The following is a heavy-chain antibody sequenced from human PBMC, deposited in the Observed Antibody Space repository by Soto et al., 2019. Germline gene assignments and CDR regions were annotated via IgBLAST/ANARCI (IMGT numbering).Heavy chain of an antibody. CDR2: IYYSGST. CDR1: GGSISSGGYY. D-gene: IGHD3-3*01. Sequence: PSETLSLTCTVSGGSISSGGYYWSWIRQHPGKGLEWIGYIYYSGSTYYNPSLKSRVTISVDTSKNQFSLKLSSVTAADTAVYYCASSAIFGVVITGNYYYGMDVWGQGTTVTVSS. V-gene: IGHV4-31*03. CDR3: ASSAIFGVVITGNYYYGMDV. J-gene: IGHJ6*02.